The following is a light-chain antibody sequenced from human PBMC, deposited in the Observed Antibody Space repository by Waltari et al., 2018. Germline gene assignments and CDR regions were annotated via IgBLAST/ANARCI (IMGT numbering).Light chain of an antibody. CDR1: SSNIWNYY. J-gene: IGLJ7*01. CDR2: ENT. Sequence: QSVLTQPPSVSAAPGQRVTISCSGGSSNIWNYYVSWYRQFPGTAPNLLIYENTERPSGIPGRFSGSKSGTSATLDSTGLQAGDEADYYCGTWDSSLSGAVFGGGTHLTVL. CDR3: GTWDSSLSGAV. V-gene: IGLV1-51*02.